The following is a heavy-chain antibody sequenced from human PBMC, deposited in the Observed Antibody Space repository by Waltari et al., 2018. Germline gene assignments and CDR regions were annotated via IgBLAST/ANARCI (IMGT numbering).Heavy chain of an antibody. D-gene: IGHD6-19*01. V-gene: IGHV4-34*01. CDR1: GGSFSGYY. Sequence: QVQLQQWGAGLLKPSETLSLTCAVYGGSFSGYYWSWIRQPPGKGLEWIGEINHSGRTNYNPSLKSRVTIPVDTSKNQFSLKLSSVTAADTAVYYCARCPIAVAGTFDYWGQGTLVTVSS. J-gene: IGHJ4*02. CDR2: INHSGRT. CDR3: ARCPIAVAGTFDY.